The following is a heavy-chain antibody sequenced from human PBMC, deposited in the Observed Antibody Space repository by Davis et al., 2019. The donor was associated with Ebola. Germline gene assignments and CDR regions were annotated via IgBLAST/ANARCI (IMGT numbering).Heavy chain of an antibody. CDR1: GGSTSDDY. V-gene: IGHV4-59*12. CDR3: ARLSIDVNWFDP. CDR2: IYHNGNT. D-gene: IGHD3-3*02. J-gene: IGHJ5*02. Sequence: SETLSLTCSVSGGSTSDDYWTWIRQPPGKGLEWIAIIYHNGNTNYNPSLKSRVTISVDTSQNQFSLKLKSVTAADTAVYFCARLSIDVNWFDPWGQGTLVTVSS.